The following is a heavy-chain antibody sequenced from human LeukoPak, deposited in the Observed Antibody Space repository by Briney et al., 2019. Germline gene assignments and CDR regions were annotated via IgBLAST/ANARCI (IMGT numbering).Heavy chain of an antibody. D-gene: IGHD3-10*01. CDR1: GGSISSYY. CDR3: ARGGYYGSGSDFYYYYYMDV. V-gene: IGHV4-4*07. Sequence: PSETLSLTCTVSGGSISSYYWSWIRQPAGKGLEWIGRIYTSGSTNYNPSLKSRVTMSVDTSKNQFSLKLSSVTAADTAVYYCARGGYYGSGSDFYYYYYMDVWGKGTTVTISS. J-gene: IGHJ6*03. CDR2: IYTSGST.